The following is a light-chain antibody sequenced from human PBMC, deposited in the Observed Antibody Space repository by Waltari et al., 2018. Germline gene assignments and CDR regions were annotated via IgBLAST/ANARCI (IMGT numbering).Light chain of an antibody. CDR1: QTINNC. CDR3: QQSYSTPKYT. J-gene: IGKJ2*01. V-gene: IGKV1-39*01. Sequence: DIQMTQSPYSLSASPGDRITITCRASQTINNCLNWYRQKPGEPPKLLIYSASSLQSGVPSRFTGSGSETDFTLTISNLQPEDVGSYYCQQSYSTPKYTFGQGTKLEIK. CDR2: SAS.